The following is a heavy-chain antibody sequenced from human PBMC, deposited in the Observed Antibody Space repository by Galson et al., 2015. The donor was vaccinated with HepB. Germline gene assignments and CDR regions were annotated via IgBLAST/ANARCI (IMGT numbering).Heavy chain of an antibody. CDR2: ISNDGSNR. J-gene: IGHJ4*02. Sequence: SLRLSCAASGFTFSGYVMHWVRQAPGKGLEWVAVISNDGSNRYYADSVKGRFTISRDNSRNTLYMQMNSLRAEDTAVYYCASHIYWGQGTLVTVSS. V-gene: IGHV3-30*04. CDR3: ASHIY. CDR1: GFTFSGYV.